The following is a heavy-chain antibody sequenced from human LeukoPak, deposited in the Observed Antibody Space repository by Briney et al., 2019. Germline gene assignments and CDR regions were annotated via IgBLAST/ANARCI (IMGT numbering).Heavy chain of an antibody. D-gene: IGHD1-26*01. Sequence: PGGSLRLSCAASGFTFSRYSLNWVRQAPGKGLEWVSYISSSSTTIYYADSVKGRFTISRDNAENSLYLQMNSLRDEDTAVYYCARDISSGSPSIDYWGQGTLVTVFS. V-gene: IGHV3-48*02. CDR1: GFTFSRYS. CDR3: ARDISSGSPSIDY. CDR2: ISSSSTTI. J-gene: IGHJ4*02.